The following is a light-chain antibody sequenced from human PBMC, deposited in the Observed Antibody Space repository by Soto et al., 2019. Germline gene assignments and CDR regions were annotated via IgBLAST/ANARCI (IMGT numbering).Light chain of an antibody. V-gene: IGKV3-20*01. J-gene: IGKJ2*01. CDR1: RSISNSF. CDR3: LPSHSSPYT. CDR2: GAF. Sequence: EIVLTQSPGTLSLSPGETATLSCRASRSISNSFLAWYQHKPGQAPRLLLYGAFNRDTGVPDRFGGSGSGTDFTLTISRLEPDDSAVFCCLPSHSSPYTFCQGNKLEI.